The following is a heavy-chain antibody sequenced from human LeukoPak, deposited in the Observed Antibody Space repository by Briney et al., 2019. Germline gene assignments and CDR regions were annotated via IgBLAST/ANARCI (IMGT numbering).Heavy chain of an antibody. D-gene: IGHD2-21*02. J-gene: IGHJ3*02. CDR3: ASIIRVTATLDAFDM. CDR1: GYRFSSYW. V-gene: IGHV5-51*01. Sequence: PGESLKISCNGSGYRFSSYWIGWGRQMPGKGLEWMGIIYPGDSDTRYSPSFQGQVTISADKSISTAYLQWSSLKASGSAMYYCASIIRVTATLDAFDMWGQGTTVTVSS. CDR2: IYPGDSDT.